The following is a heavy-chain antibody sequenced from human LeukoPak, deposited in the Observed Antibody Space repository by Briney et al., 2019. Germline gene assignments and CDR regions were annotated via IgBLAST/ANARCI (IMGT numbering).Heavy chain of an antibody. V-gene: IGHV4-31*03. J-gene: IGHJ6*02. CDR1: GGSISSGGYY. CDR3: AREIVVVGMDV. D-gene: IGHD3-22*01. Sequence: SETLSLTCTVSGGSISSGGYYWSWIRQHPGEGLEWIGYIYYSGSTYYNPSLKSRVTISVDTSKNQFSLKLSSVTAADTAVYYCAREIVVVGMDVWGQGTTVTASS. CDR2: IYYSGST.